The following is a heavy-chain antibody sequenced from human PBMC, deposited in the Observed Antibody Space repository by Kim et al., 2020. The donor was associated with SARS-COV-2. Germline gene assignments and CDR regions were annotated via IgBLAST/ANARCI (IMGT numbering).Heavy chain of an antibody. V-gene: IGHV4-59*13. CDR2: IYYSGST. CDR1: GGSISSYY. J-gene: IGHJ3*02. Sequence: SETLSLTCTVSGGSISSYYWSWIRQPPGKGLEWIGYIYYSGSTNYNRSLKSRVTISVDTSKNQFSLKLSSVTAADTAVYYCARDLGVVRFGELFPDAFDIWGQGTMVTVSS. D-gene: IGHD3-10*01. CDR3: ARDLGVVRFGELFPDAFDI.